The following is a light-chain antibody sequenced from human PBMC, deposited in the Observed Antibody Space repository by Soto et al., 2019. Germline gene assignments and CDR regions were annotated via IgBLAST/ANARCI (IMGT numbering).Light chain of an antibody. V-gene: IGKV3-11*01. CDR1: QSVPRH. CDR3: QQSSNWPPEIT. J-gene: IGKJ5*01. Sequence: EIVLTQSPGTLSLSPGERATLFCRASQSVPRHLAWYQQRPGLPPSLLIYDASSRATGVPDRFSGSGSGTDFILTISSLEPEDFAVYYCQQSSNWPPEITFGQGTRLEIK. CDR2: DAS.